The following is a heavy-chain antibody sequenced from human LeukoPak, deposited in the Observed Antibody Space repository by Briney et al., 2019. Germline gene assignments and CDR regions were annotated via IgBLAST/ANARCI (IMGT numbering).Heavy chain of an antibody. CDR3: ASPHSSGSGVESDFDY. J-gene: IGHJ4*02. CDR1: GGSFSSYS. Sequence: ASSVTVSCMASGGSFSSYSSSWVRQAPGKGLEGMGGIIPIFGSENYPQKFQGRVTITADKSTSTAYMELSSLRSEDTAVYYCASPHSSGSGVESDFDYWGQGTLVTVSS. CDR2: IIPIFGSE. V-gene: IGHV1-69*06. D-gene: IGHD6-19*01.